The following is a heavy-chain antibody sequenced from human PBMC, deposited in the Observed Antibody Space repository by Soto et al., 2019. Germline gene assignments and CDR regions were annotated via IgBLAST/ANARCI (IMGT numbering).Heavy chain of an antibody. V-gene: IGHV3-15*05. CDR1: GLTFKNAW. Sequence: SLRLSCVSSGLTFKNAWMSWVRQAPGKGLEWLGRIKNKIDGETIDYAAPVRGRFIISRDDSKNTLYLEMNILKTEDSGVYYCTTDDVDYYGMDVWGQGTTVTVSS. J-gene: IGHJ6*02. CDR2: IKNKIDGETI. CDR3: TTDDVDYYGMDV.